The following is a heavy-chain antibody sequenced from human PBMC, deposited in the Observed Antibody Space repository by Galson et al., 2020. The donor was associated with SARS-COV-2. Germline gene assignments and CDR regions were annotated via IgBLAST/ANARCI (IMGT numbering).Heavy chain of an antibody. CDR3: ARDLQYYDILTGYYPRTNYYYYGMDV. CDR1: GFTFSSYG. V-gene: IGHV3-30*03. D-gene: IGHD3-9*01. J-gene: IGHJ6*02. CDR2: IPYDGSNT. Sequence: LSLTCAASGFTFSSYGMHWVRQAPGKGLAWVAVIPYDGSNTYYADSVKGRFTISRDNSKNTLYLQMNSLRAEDTAVYYCARDLQYYDILTGYYPRTNYYYYGMDVWGQGTTVTVSS.